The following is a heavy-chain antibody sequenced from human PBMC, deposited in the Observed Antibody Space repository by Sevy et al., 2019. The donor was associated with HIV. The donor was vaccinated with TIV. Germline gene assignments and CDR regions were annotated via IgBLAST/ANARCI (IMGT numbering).Heavy chain of an antibody. D-gene: IGHD1-26*01. CDR1: GFTFSSYW. CDR3: ARDPNDVHRGSNRYFDC. V-gene: IGHV3-7*03. CDR2: IKQDGSQK. J-gene: IGHJ4*02. Sequence: GGSLRLSCAASGFTFSSYWMTWVRQAPGKGLEWVANIKQDGSQKYYVNAVKGRFTISRDNAKNSLYLQMNSLRAEDTAFYYCARDPNDVHRGSNRYFDCWGQGTLVTVSS.